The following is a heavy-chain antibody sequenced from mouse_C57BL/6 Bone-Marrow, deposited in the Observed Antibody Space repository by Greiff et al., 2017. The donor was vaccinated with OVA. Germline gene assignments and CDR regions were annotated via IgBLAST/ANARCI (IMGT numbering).Heavy chain of an antibody. CDR1: GFTFSDYY. CDR2: INSDGSST. J-gene: IGHJ3*01. CDR3: ARVKDY. V-gene: IGHV5-16*01. Sequence: EVKLMESEGGLVQPGSSMKLSCTASGFTFSDYYMAWVRQVPEKGLEWVANINSDGSSTYYLDSLKSRFIISTDNAKSILYLQMSSLKSEDTAKYYCARVKDYWGQGTLVTVSA.